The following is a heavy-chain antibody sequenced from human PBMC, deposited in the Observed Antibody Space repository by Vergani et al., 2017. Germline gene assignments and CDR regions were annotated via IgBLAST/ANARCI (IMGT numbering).Heavy chain of an antibody. J-gene: IGHJ6*03. CDR3: ARDGYYDFWSGYYDFYYYYYMDV. CDR1: GFTFTSYY. D-gene: IGHD3-3*01. V-gene: IGHV1-46*03. CDR2: INPSGGST. Sequence: VQLVESGGVVVQPGGSLRLSCAASGFTFTSYYMHWVRQAPGQGLEWMGIINPSGGSTSYAQKFQGRVTMTRDTSTSTVYMELSSLRSEDTAVYYCARDGYYDFWSGYYDFYYYYYMDVWGKGP.